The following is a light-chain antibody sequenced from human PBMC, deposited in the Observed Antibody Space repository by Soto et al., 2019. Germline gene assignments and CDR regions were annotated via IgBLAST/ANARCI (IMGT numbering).Light chain of an antibody. CDR2: DVS. J-gene: IGLJ2*01. V-gene: IGLV2-14*03. CDR1: SSDVGGYNY. CDR3: CSYTSSTTLI. Sequence: QSALTQPASVSGSPGQSITISCTGTSSDVGGYNYVSWYQHYPGKAPKLMIYDVSDRPSGVSNRFSGSKSGNTASLTISGLQAEDEADYYCCSYTSSTTLIFGGGTKVTVL.